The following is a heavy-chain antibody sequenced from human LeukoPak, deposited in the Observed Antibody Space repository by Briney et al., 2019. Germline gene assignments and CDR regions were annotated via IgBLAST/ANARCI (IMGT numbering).Heavy chain of an antibody. CDR3: AREGDSSGWYDY. J-gene: IGHJ4*02. CDR1: GGTFSSYA. Sequence: ASVKVSCKASGGTFSSYAISWVRQAPGQGLEWMGGIIPIFGTANYAQKFQGRVTITADKSTSTAYMELSSLRSEDTAVYYCAREGDSSGWYDYWGQGTLVTVSS. V-gene: IGHV1-69*06. D-gene: IGHD6-19*01. CDR2: IIPIFGTA.